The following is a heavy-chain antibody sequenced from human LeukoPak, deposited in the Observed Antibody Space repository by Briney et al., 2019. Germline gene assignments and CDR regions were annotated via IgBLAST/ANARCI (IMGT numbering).Heavy chain of an antibody. V-gene: IGHV4-4*07. Sequence: PSETLSLTCTVSGGSISSYYWSWIRQPAGKELQWIGRIYASGYTNYNPSLKSRVTMSVDTSKNQCSLKLTSVTASDTAVYYCASGDCGSTNCYDYWGQGTQVTVSS. CDR2: IYASGYT. D-gene: IGHD2-2*01. J-gene: IGHJ4*02. CDR1: GGSISSYY. CDR3: ASGDCGSTNCYDY.